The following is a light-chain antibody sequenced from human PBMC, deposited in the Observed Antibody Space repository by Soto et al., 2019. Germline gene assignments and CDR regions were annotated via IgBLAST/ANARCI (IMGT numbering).Light chain of an antibody. CDR2: HVT. CDR1: TSDVGGSDY. V-gene: IGLV2-11*01. Sequence: QSALTQPRSVSGYPGQSVTISCTGTTSDVGGSDYVSWYQQHPGKVPKLMIYHVTSRPSGVPDRFSGSKSGNTASLTISGLQTEDEAHYYCSSSAGTYTVIFGGGTKVTVL. J-gene: IGLJ2*01. CDR3: SSSAGTYTVI.